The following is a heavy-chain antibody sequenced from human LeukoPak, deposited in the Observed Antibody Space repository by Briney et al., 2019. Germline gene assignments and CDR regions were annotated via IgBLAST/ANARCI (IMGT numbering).Heavy chain of an antibody. CDR1: GYSISSGDY. J-gene: IGHJ5*02. D-gene: IGHD2/OR15-2a*01. CDR3: AKNSTAAWFDP. V-gene: IGHV4-38-2*01. Sequence: SETLSLTCAVSGYSISSGDYWAWLRQPPGKGLEWIGSIYYSGSTDYNPSLKSRVSISVDTSKNQFSLKLFSVAAADTAVYYCAKNSTAAWFDPWGQGTLVTVSS. CDR2: IYYSGST.